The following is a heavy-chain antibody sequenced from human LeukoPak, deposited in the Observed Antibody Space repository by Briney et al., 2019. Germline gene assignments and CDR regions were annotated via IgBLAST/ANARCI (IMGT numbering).Heavy chain of an antibody. CDR3: VRVKGSYFDY. CDR2: ISSSGSAI. J-gene: IGHJ4*02. V-gene: IGHV3-48*01. CDR1: GFPLSSYS. Sequence: GGSLRLSCAASGFPLSSYSINWVRQAPGKGLEWVSYISSSGSAIYYVDSVKGRFTVSRDNAKNSLYLQMNSPRAEDTAVYYCVRVKGSYFDYWAQGALVTVSS. D-gene: IGHD2-15*01.